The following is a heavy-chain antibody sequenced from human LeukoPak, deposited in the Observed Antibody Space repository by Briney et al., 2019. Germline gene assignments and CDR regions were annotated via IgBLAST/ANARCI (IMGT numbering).Heavy chain of an antibody. CDR3: ARVGGDDSTGHYSVDY. Sequence: SETLPLTCAVSGYSITSTYWWGWIRPTPGRGLEWIGSLHHSGSTSYSPSLKSRVAISVDTSKNQFSLRLSSVTAADTAVYYCARVGGDDSTGHYSVDYWGQGTLVTVSS. CDR2: LHHSGST. D-gene: IGHD3-22*01. CDR1: GYSITSTYW. J-gene: IGHJ4*02. V-gene: IGHV4-38-2*01.